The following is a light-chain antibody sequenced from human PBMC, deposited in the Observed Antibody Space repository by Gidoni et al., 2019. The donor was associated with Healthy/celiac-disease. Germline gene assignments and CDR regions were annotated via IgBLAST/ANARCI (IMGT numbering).Light chain of an antibody. V-gene: IGLV2-11*01. CDR2: DVS. J-gene: IGLJ2*01. CDR3: CSYAGSYTFEVV. Sequence: QSALTQPRSVSGSPGPSVTISCTGTSSDVGGYNYVSWYQQHPGKAPKLTIYDVSKRPSGVPDRFSGSKSGNTASLTISGLQAEDEADYYCCSYAGSYTFEVVFGGGTKLTVL. CDR1: SSDVGGYNY.